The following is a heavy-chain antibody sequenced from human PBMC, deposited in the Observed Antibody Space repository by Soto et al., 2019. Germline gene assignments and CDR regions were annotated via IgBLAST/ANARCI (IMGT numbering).Heavy chain of an antibody. V-gene: IGHV4-30-4*01. CDR1: VGSIGVGVSS. CDR2: IYYSGTT. J-gene: IGHJ6*02. Sequence: QVQLQESGPGLVRPSRPLSLPCPVSVGSIGVGVSSWGWFRRPPGKGLEWIGYIYYSGTTYYNPSLKSRVTISVDTSKNQFSLKLSSVTAADTAVYYCASYSSSWYNGMDVWGQGTTVTVSS. D-gene: IGHD6-13*01. CDR3: ASYSSSWYNGMDV.